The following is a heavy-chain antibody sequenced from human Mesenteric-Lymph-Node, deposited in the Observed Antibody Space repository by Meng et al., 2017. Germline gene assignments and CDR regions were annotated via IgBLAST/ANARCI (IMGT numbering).Heavy chain of an antibody. Sequence: ASVKVSCKASGYTFSTYDIHWVRQASGQGLEWMGRVNPYSGATNYIQKFQGRVTMTRDTSSSTAYMELNRLISDDTAVYFCAREGPGSQWVIQDYWGQGTLVTVSS. CDR2: VNPYSGAT. D-gene: IGHD6-19*01. CDR1: GYTFSTYD. CDR3: AREGPGSQWVIQDY. J-gene: IGHJ4*02. V-gene: IGHV1-2*06.